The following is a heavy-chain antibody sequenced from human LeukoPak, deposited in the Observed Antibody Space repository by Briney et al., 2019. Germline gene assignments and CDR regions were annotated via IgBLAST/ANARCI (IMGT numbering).Heavy chain of an antibody. V-gene: IGHV4-59*08. CDR1: GGSISSYY. CDR2: IYYSGST. J-gene: IGHJ4*02. D-gene: IGHD6-19*01. CDR3: ARGRGWYDY. Sequence: SETLSLTCTVSGGSISSYYWSWIRQPPGKGLEWIGYIYYSGSTNYNPSLKSRVTISVDTSKNQFSLKLSSVTAADTAVYYCARGRGWYDYWGQGTLVTVSS.